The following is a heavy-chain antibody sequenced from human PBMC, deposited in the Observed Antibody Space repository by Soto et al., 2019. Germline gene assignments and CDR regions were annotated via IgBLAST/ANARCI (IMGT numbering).Heavy chain of an antibody. CDR3: AKTGYSSSWDLYYYYYYMDV. CDR1: GFTFSSYG. Sequence: GGSLRLSCAASGFTFSSYGMHWVRQAPGKGLEWVAVISYDGSNKYYADSVKGRFTISRDNSKNTLYLQMNSLRAEDTAVYYCAKTGYSSSWDLYYYYYYMDVWGKGTTVTVSS. J-gene: IGHJ6*03. D-gene: IGHD6-13*01. CDR2: ISYDGSNK. V-gene: IGHV3-30*18.